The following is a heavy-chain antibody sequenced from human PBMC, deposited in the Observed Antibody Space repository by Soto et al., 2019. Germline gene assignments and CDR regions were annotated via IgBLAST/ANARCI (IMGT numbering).Heavy chain of an antibody. J-gene: IGHJ6*01. Sequence: VQLLESGGGLVQPGQSLTLSCEASGFTFDNYAMPWVRQAPGKGLEWVSTLTANGSRTYYADSEKGRFSISRDNSKNTLLLQMNNMGADDTAVYFCGKEVEGPEATSFTYHVWGQATGVTLSS. CDR1: GFTFDNYA. CDR3: GKEVEGPEATSFTYHV. CDR2: LTANGSRT. D-gene: IGHD1-26*01. V-gene: IGHV3-23*01.